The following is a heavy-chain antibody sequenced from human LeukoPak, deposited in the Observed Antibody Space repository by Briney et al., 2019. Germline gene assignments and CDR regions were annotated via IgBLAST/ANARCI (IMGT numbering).Heavy chain of an antibody. V-gene: IGHV3-48*04. J-gene: IGHJ4*02. CDR3: AKDPNGDYVGAFDF. CDR2: ISSSSSTT. D-gene: IGHD4-17*01. Sequence: GGSLRLSCAASGFTFSSYSMNWVRQAPGKGLEWVSYISSSSSTTYYADSVTGRFTISRDNSKNTLFLQMNSLRAEDTAVYYCAKDPNGDYVGAFDFWGQGMMVSVSS. CDR1: GFTFSSYS.